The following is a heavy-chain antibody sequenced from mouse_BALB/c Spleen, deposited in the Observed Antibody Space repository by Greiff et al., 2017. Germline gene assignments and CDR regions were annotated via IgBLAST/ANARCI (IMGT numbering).Heavy chain of an antibody. V-gene: IGHV5-6-5*01. J-gene: IGHJ2*01. CDR1: GFTFSSYA. CDR2: ISSGGST. Sequence: EVKLMESGGGLVKPGGSLKLSCAASGFTFSSYAMSWVRQTPEKRLEWVASISSGGSTYYPDSVKGRFTISRDNARNILYLQMSSLRSEDTAMYYCARDWDFDYWGQGTTLTVSA. CDR3: ARDWDFDY. D-gene: IGHD4-1*01.